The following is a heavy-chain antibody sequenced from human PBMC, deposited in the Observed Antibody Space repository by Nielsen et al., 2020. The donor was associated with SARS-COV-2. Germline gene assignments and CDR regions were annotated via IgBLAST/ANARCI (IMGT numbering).Heavy chain of an antibody. Sequence: VKVSCKASGYTFTGYPMNWFRQAPGQGLEWMGWINTNTGEATYAQGFAGRFVFSLDTSVSTAYLQISSLMPEDTAIYYCASVNGITWYFYFDYWGQGTLVTVSS. CDR1: GYTFTGYP. D-gene: IGHD6-13*01. CDR2: INTNTGEA. V-gene: IGHV7-4-1*02. J-gene: IGHJ4*02. CDR3: ASVNGITWYFYFDY.